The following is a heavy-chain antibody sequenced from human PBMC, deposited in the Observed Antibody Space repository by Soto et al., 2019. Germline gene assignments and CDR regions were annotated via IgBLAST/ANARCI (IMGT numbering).Heavy chain of an antibody. J-gene: IGHJ4*02. CDR2: ILSSGEK. CDR1: GFSLSNAMVG. V-gene: IGHV2-26*01. D-gene: IGHD2-2*01. CDR3: ARISQYAYDFDY. Sequence: QVTLKESGPVLVKPTETLTLTCTVSGFSLSNAMVGVSWIRQSPGKALEWLAHILSSGEKSYSTSLKSRVTIXKDXSRSQVVLTMTRMDPVDTATYYCARISQYAYDFDYWGQGTLVTVSS.